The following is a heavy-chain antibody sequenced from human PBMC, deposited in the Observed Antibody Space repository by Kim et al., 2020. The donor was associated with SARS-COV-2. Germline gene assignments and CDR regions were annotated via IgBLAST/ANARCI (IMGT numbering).Heavy chain of an antibody. CDR3: ARGRAGVVPSPILGIGPHYDYYIMDV. CDR2: INHSVGT. D-gene: IGHD2-2*01. CDR1: GGSFSGYY. J-gene: IGHJ6*02. Sequence: SETLSLTCAVYGGSFSGYYWSWIRQPPGKGLEWIGEINHSVGTNYNPSLKSRVSISVDTSKNQFSLKLSSVTAADTALYYCARGRAGVVPSPILGIGPHYDYYIMDVWGQGTTVTVSS. V-gene: IGHV4-34*01.